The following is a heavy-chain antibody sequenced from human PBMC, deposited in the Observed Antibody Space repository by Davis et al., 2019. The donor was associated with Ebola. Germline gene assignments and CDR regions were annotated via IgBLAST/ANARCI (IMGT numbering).Heavy chain of an antibody. CDR2: IWYDGSNK. CDR1: GFTFSSYG. V-gene: IGHV3-33*01. Sequence: SLKISCGASGFTFSSYGMHWVRQAPGKGLEWVAVIWYDGSNKYYADSVKGRFTISRDNSKNTLYLQMNSLRAEDTAVYYCAAGYSSGWNIYWGQGTLVTVSS. D-gene: IGHD6-19*01. CDR3: AAGYSSGWNIY. J-gene: IGHJ4*02.